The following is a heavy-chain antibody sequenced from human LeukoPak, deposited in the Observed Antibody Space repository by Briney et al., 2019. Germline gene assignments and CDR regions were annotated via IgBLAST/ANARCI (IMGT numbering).Heavy chain of an antibody. V-gene: IGHV1-24*01. J-gene: IGHJ4*02. CDR2: FDPEDGET. D-gene: IGHD4-17*01. CDR1: GYTLTELS. CDR3: ATSFTTVTTEYFDY. Sequence: ASVKVSCKVSGYTLTELSMHWVRQAPGKGLEGMGGFDPEDGETIYAQKFQGRVTMAEDTSTDTAYMELSSLRSEDTAVYYCATSFTTVTTEYFDYWGQGTLVTVSS.